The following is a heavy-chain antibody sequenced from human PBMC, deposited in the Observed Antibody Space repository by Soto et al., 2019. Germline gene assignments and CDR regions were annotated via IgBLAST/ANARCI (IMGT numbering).Heavy chain of an antibody. J-gene: IGHJ4*02. CDR1: GGSISSYY. V-gene: IGHV4-59*01. Sequence: SETLSLTCTVSGGSISSYYWSWIRQPPGKGLEWIGYIYYSGSTNYNPSLKSRVTISVDTSKNQFSLKLSSVTAADTAVYYCARGESGYQPNIPFDYWGQGTLVTVSS. CDR3: ARGESGYQPNIPFDY. D-gene: IGHD3-22*01. CDR2: IYYSGST.